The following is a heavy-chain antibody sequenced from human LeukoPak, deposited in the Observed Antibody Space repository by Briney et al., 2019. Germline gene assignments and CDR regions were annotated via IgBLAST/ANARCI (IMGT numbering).Heavy chain of an antibody. V-gene: IGHV3-49*03. CDR3: GRAPRPVAWNWFDP. CDR2: IRSKYYGGTS. D-gene: IGHD2-15*01. CDR1: GFTFGDYA. Sequence: PGGSLRLSCRPSGFTFGDYALSWFRQAPGKGLEGVGFIRSKYYGGTSEYAASVKDRFTISRDDSTRIAYLQMKSLKTEDTGVYYCGRAPRPVAWNWFDPWGQGTLVTVSS. J-gene: IGHJ5*02.